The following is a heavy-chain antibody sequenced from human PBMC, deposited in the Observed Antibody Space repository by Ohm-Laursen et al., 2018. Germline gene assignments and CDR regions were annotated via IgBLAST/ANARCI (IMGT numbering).Heavy chain of an antibody. CDR1: GGSISSYY. J-gene: IGHJ4*02. CDR2: IYYSGST. Sequence: SDTLSLTCTVSGGSISSYYWSWIRQPPGKGLEWIGFIYYSGSTNYNPSLKSRVTISLDTSKNQFSLRLSSVTAADTAVYYCARDYGGSGELDYWGQGTLVTVSS. D-gene: IGHD3-22*01. V-gene: IGHV4-59*07. CDR3: ARDYGGSGELDY.